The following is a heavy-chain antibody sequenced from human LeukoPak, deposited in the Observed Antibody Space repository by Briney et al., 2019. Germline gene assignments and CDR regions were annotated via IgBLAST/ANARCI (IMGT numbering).Heavy chain of an antibody. J-gene: IGHJ4*02. CDR3: ASSYYYDSSGWCFDY. CDR1: GFTFSSYA. D-gene: IGHD3-22*01. V-gene: IGHV3-30-3*01. Sequence: GGSLRLSCAASGFTFSSYAMHWVRQAPGKGLEWVAVISYDGSNKYYADSVKGRFTISRDNSKNTLYLQMNSLKASDTAMYYCASSYYYDSSGWCFDYWGQGTLVTVSS. CDR2: ISYDGSNK.